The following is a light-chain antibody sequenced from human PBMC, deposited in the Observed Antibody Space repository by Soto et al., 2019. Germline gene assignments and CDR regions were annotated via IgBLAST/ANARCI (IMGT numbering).Light chain of an antibody. CDR3: QQGYNTLFT. V-gene: IGKV1-33*01. CDR1: QDISNY. J-gene: IGKJ3*01. CDR2: DAS. Sequence: DIQMTQSPSSLSASVGDRVTITCQASQDISNYLNWYQQKPGKAPKLLIYDASNLETGVPSRFSGSGSGTDFTLTITNLQPEDFATYYCQQGYNTLFTFGDGTKVDIK.